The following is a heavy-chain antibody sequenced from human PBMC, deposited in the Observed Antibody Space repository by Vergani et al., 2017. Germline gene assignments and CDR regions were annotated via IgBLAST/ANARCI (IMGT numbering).Heavy chain of an antibody. Sequence: EVQLVQSGAEVKKPGESLKISCQISGYSFTNYWIGWVRQMPGKGLEWMGIIHPADSDTRYSPSFQGQVTISVDKSISTAYLQRSSLRASDSAMYYCARLYGRDSSGSKYFDYWGQGNLVTGSS. D-gene: IGHD3-22*01. V-gene: IGHV5-51*01. CDR3: ARLYGRDSSGSKYFDY. CDR2: IHPADSDT. CDR1: GYSFTNYW. J-gene: IGHJ4*01.